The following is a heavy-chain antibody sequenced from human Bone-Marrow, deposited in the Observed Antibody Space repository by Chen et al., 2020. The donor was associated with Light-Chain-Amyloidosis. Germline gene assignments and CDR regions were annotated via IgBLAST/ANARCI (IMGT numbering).Heavy chain of an antibody. CDR2: IIPTLGTS. J-gene: IGHJ4*02. V-gene: IGHV1-69*01. CDR3: ARSRGFGDSLHPPGIFDY. CDR1: GDTFSSYA. D-gene: IGHD3-10*01. Sequence: QVHLVQSGTEVKKPGSSVKVSCEASGDTFSSYAISWVRQAPGQGLEWMGGIIPTLGTSHYAQKFQDRVKITADEETNTAYIDLSNLRSDDTAVYYCARSRGFGDSLHPPGIFDYWGQGALVTVSS.